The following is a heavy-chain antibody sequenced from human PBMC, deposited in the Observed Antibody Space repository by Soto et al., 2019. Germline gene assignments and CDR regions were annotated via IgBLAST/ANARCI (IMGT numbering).Heavy chain of an antibody. D-gene: IGHD3-10*01. CDR1: GYTFTSYA. J-gene: IGHJ4*02. CDR2: INAGNGNT. Sequence: QVQLVQSGAEVKKPGASVKVSCKASGYTFTSYAMHWVRQAPGQRLEGMGWINAGNGNTKYSQKFQGSATTTRDTSASTAYMELRSLRSEDTAVHYCPRDPRGEFDYWGQGTLVTVSS. V-gene: IGHV1-3*01. CDR3: PRDPRGEFDY.